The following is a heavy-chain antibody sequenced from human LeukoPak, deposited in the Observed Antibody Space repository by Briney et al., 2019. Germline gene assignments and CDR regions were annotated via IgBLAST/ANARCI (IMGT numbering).Heavy chain of an antibody. CDR1: GGSISSYY. CDR3: ARSHSSGYYAPFDY. J-gene: IGHJ4*02. V-gene: IGHV4-4*07. Sequence: SETLSLTCTVSGGSISSYYWSWIRQPAGKGLEWIGRIYTSGSTNYNPSLKSRVTMSVDTSKNQFSLKLSSVTAADTAVYYCARSHSSGYYAPFDYWGQGTLVTVSS. CDR2: IYTSGST. D-gene: IGHD3-22*01.